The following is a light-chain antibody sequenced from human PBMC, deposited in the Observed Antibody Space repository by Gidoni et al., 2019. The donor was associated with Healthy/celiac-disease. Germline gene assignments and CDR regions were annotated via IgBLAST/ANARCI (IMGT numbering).Light chain of an antibody. V-gene: IGKV1-5*03. CDR3: QHYNSYPWT. J-gene: IGKJ1*01. CDR2: KSS. Sequence: DIQMTQSPSTLSAAVGDRVTITCRASQSISSWLAWYQQKPGKAPKLLIYKSSSLESGVPSSFSGSGSATEFTLTISSLPPDYFATYCCQHYNSYPWTFXXXTKVEIK. CDR1: QSISSW.